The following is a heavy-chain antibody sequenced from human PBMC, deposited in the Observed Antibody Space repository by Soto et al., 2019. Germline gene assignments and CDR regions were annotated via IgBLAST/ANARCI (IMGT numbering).Heavy chain of an antibody. Sequence: SETLSLTCAVSGGSISSGGYSWSWVRQPPGKGLEWIGEIYHSGSTNYNPSLKSRVTISVDKSKNQFSLKLSSVTAADTAVYYCARWKNYYDRKDYWGQGTLVTVSS. CDR2: IYHSGST. CDR1: GGSISSGGYS. J-gene: IGHJ4*02. CDR3: ARWKNYYDRKDY. D-gene: IGHD3-22*01. V-gene: IGHV4-4*02.